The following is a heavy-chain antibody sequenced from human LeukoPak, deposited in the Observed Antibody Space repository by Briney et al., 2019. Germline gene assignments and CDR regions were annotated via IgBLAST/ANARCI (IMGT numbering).Heavy chain of an antibody. Sequence: SETLSLTCTVSGGSTSSYYWSWIRQPPGKGLEWIGYIYYSGSTNYNPSLKSRVTISVDTSKNQFSLKLSSVTAADTAVYYCARRARWYNNRYYYGMDVWGKGTTVTVSS. J-gene: IGHJ6*04. CDR3: ARRARWYNNRYYYGMDV. D-gene: IGHD4-23*01. CDR1: GGSTSSYY. V-gene: IGHV4-59*08. CDR2: IYYSGST.